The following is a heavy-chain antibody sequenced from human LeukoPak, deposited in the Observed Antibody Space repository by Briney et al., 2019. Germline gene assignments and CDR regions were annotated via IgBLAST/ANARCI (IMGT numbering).Heavy chain of an antibody. Sequence: SETLSLTCAVYGGSFSGYYWSWIRRPPGKGLEWLGEINHSGSTNYNPSLKSRVTISVDTSKNQFSLKLSSVTAADTAVYYCATIAVAGTPLDYWGQGTLVTVSS. CDR2: INHSGST. J-gene: IGHJ4*02. CDR1: GGSFSGYY. CDR3: ATIAVAGTPLDY. D-gene: IGHD6-19*01. V-gene: IGHV4-34*01.